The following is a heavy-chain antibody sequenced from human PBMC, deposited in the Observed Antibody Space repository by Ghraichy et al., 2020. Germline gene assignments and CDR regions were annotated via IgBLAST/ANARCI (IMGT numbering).Heavy chain of an antibody. CDR1: GFTISSYS. Sequence: GGSLRLSCAASGFTISSYSMNWVRQAPGKGLEWVSYISSSSSTIYYADSVKGRFTISRDNVKNSLFLQMNSLRDEDSAVYYCARGSLSNWYFDLWGRGTLVTVSS. V-gene: IGHV3-48*02. CDR2: ISSSSSTI. CDR3: ARGSLSNWYFDL. J-gene: IGHJ2*01.